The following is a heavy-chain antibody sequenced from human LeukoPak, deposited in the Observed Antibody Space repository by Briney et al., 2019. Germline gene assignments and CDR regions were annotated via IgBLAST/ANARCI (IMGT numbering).Heavy chain of an antibody. CDR2: ISYDGSNK. D-gene: IGHD3-22*01. CDR1: GFTYSSYA. J-gene: IGHJ4*02. CDR3: ARGRYYDSSGYYFDY. V-gene: IGHV3-30*04. Sequence: GRSLRLSCAASGFTYSSYAMHWVRQAPGKGLEWVAVISYDGSNKYYADSVKGRFTISRDNSKNTLYLQVNSLRAEDTAVYYCARGRYYDSSGYYFDYWGQGTLVTVSS.